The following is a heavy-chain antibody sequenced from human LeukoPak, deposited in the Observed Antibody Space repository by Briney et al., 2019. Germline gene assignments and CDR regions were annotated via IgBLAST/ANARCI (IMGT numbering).Heavy chain of an antibody. CDR3: VRGGRGDRPNY. Sequence: GGSLRLSCAASGFTSSSYWMSWVRQAPGKGLEWVANIKQDGSEKYYVDSVKGRFTISRGNAKNSLYLQMNSLRAEDTAVYYCVRGGRGDRPNYWGQGTLVTVSS. CDR2: IKQDGSEK. D-gene: IGHD3-16*01. J-gene: IGHJ4*02. CDR1: GFTSSSYW. V-gene: IGHV3-7*01.